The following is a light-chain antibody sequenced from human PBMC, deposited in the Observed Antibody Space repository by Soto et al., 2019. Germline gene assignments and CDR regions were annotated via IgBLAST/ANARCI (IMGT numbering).Light chain of an antibody. J-gene: IGLJ2*01. CDR3: QVWDSSSGVV. CDR1: NIGSKS. CDR2: YDS. V-gene: IGLV3-21*04. Sequence: LTQPPSVSVAPGKTARITCGGNNIGSKSVHWYQQKPGQAPVLVIYYDSDRPSGIPERFSGSNSGNTATLTISRVEAGDEADYYCQVWDSSSGVVFGGGTKVTVL.